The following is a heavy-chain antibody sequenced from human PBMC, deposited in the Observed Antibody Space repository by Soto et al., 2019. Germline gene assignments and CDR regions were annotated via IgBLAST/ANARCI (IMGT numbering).Heavy chain of an antibody. CDR3: VRDSGFTGWYDD. J-gene: IGHJ4*02. D-gene: IGHD6-19*01. CDR2: IYFRGST. V-gene: IGHV4-59*01. Sequence: SETLSLTCTVSGGSISSYYWSWIRQPPGKGLEWIGYIYFRGSTNYNPSLKSRVTISVDTSKNQFSLKLNSATAADTAMYDCVRDSGFTGWYDDWGQGTLVPVAS. CDR1: GGSISSYY.